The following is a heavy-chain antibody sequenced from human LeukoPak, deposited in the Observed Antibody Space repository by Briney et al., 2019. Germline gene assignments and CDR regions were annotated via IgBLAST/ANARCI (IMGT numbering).Heavy chain of an antibody. CDR2: ISAYNGNT. V-gene: IGHV1-18*01. J-gene: IGHJ6*02. CDR1: GYTFTSYG. CDR3: ARDHCGGDCPTFYYYYGMDV. Sequence: ASVKVSCEASGYTFTSYGISWVRQAPGQGLEWMGWISAYNGNTNYAQKLQGRVTMTTDTSTSTAYMELRSLRSDDTAVYYCARDHCGGDCPTFYYYYGMDVWGQGTTVTVSS. D-gene: IGHD2-21*02.